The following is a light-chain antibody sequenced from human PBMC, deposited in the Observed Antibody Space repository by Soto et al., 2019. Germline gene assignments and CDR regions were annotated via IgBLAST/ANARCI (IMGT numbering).Light chain of an antibody. CDR1: SSDVGAYNY. V-gene: IGLV2-11*01. J-gene: IGLJ3*02. Sequence: QSALTQPRSVSGSPGQSVTISCTGTSSDVGAYNYVSWYQHHPGKAPKLMIYDVSKRPSGVPDRFSGSKSDNTASLTISGLQAEDEADYYCCSHAVTWVFGGGTKVTVL. CDR3: CSHAVTWV. CDR2: DVS.